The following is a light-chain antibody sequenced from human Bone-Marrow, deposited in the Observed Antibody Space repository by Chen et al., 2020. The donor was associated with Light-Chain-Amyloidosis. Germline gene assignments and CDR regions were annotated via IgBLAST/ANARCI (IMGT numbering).Light chain of an antibody. Sequence: DIQMTQSPSPLSATVGDRVTITCRASESISNSLNWYQQGPGEAPKLLIYDSSTLQSGVPARFSGRGSGSGTEFTLTIISLQPEDFATYYCQQTYSSRYTFGQGTKLEIK. J-gene: IGKJ2*01. CDR1: ESISNS. CDR2: DSS. CDR3: QQTYSSRYT. V-gene: IGKV1-39*01.